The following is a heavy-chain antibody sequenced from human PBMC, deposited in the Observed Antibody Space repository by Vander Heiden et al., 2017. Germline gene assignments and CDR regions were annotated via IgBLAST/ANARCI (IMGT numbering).Heavy chain of an antibody. CDR2: ISWNSGSI. J-gene: IGHJ4*02. D-gene: IGHD5-12*01. Sequence: EVHLVESGGGLVQPGRSLRLSCAVSGFIFGDYAMHWVRQAPGKGLEWVSGISWNSGSIAYADSVRGRFTSSRDKAKNSLFLQMNSLRAEDTALYYCVKDMGGYHLLYFDDWGQGTLVTVSS. CDR3: VKDMGGYHLLYFDD. V-gene: IGHV3-9*01. CDR1: GFIFGDYA.